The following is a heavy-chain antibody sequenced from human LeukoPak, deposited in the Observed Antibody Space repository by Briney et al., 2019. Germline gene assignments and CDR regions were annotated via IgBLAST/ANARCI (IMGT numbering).Heavy chain of an antibody. D-gene: IGHD4-23*01. J-gene: IGHJ4*02. CDR1: GFTFSSYG. V-gene: IGHV3-30*03. Sequence: GGSLRLSCAASGFTFSSYGMHWVRQAPGKGLEWVAVISYDGSNKYYADSVKGRFTISRDNSKNTLYLQMNSLRAEDTAVYYCARDYGGNLGYFDYWGQGTLVTVSS. CDR3: ARDYGGNLGYFDY. CDR2: ISYDGSNK.